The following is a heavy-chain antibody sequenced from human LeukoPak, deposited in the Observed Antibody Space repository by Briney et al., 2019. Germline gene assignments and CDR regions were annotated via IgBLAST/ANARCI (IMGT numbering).Heavy chain of an antibody. V-gene: IGHV3-48*01. CDR1: GFTFSIYS. CDR3: ARGGMQLWEFDF. CDR2: ITSDSNTI. D-gene: IGHD3-16*01. Sequence: GGSLRLSCAASGFTFSIYSMNWVRQAPGKGLEWISYITSDSNTIYYADSVRGRFTISRDHGNNSLYLQLSSLRAEDSAIYYCARGGMQLWEFDFWGLGTLVTVSS. J-gene: IGHJ4*02.